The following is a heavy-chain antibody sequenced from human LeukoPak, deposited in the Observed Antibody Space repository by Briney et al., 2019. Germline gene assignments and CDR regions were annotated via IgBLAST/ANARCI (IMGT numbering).Heavy chain of an antibody. Sequence: GASVKVSCKASGYTFTDYYMHWVRQAPGQGLEWVGWINPKRGDTLYAQKFQGRVTLTGDTSISTAYMELNSLTSDDTAVYYCAKVTEAAGTYPSDYWGQGTLVTVSS. CDR3: AKVTEAAGTYPSDY. D-gene: IGHD6-13*01. V-gene: IGHV1-2*02. CDR1: GYTFTDYY. J-gene: IGHJ4*02. CDR2: INPKRGDT.